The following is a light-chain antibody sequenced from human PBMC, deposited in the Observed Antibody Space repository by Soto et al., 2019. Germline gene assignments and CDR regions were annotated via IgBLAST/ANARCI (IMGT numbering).Light chain of an antibody. CDR1: QSIRSN. CDR3: QQYNNWPRT. J-gene: IGKJ2*01. CDR2: GAS. V-gene: IGKV3-15*01. Sequence: EIVMTQSPATLSVSPGERAALSCRASQSIRSNLAWYQQKPGQAPRLLIYGASTRATGTPARVSGSGSGTEFTLTITSLQSEDFAVYYCQQYNNWPRTFGQGTKLEI.